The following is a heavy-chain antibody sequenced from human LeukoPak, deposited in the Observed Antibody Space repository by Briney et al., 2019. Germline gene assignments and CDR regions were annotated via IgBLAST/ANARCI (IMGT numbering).Heavy chain of an antibody. CDR3: VKAGNSALRLGELSLHGSWVSYWYFDL. CDR2: ISGSGGST. D-gene: IGHD3-16*02. V-gene: IGHV3-23*01. J-gene: IGHJ2*01. Sequence: GSLRLSCAASGFTFSSYAMSWVRQAPGKGLEWVSAISGSGGSTYYADSVKGRFTISRDNSKNTLYLQMNSLRAEDTAVYYCVKAGNSALRLGELSLHGSWVSYWYFDLWGRGTLVTVSS. CDR1: GFTFSSYA.